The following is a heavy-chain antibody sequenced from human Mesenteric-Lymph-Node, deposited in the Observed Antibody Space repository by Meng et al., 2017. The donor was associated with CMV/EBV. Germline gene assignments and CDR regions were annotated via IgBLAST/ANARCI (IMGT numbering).Heavy chain of an antibody. Sequence: CKASGSPFTDYFMPWVRQAPGQGLEWMGRINPHSGGTNYPQSFQGRVTLTRDTSISTAYMELSGLRSDDTAVYYCARGAVAGTNWLDPWGQGTLVTVSS. CDR3: ARGAVAGTNWLDP. V-gene: IGHV1-2*06. D-gene: IGHD6-19*01. J-gene: IGHJ5*02. CDR2: INPHSGGT. CDR1: GSPFTDYF.